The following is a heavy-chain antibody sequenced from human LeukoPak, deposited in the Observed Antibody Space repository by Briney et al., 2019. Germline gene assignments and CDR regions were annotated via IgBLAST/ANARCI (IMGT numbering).Heavy chain of an antibody. CDR1: GFTFSSYS. V-gene: IGHV3-21*01. CDR3: ARESCSSTSCYAVLAY. CDR2: ISSSSSYI. J-gene: IGHJ4*02. D-gene: IGHD2-2*01. Sequence: PGGSLRLSCAASGFTFSSYSMNWVRQAPGKGLEWVSSISSSSSYIYYADSVKGRFTISRDNAKNSLYLQMNSLRAEDTAVYYCARESCSSTSCYAVLAYWGQGTRVTVSS.